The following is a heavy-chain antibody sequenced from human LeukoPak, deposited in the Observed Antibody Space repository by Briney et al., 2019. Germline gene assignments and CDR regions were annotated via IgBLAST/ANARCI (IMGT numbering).Heavy chain of an antibody. V-gene: IGHV4-38-2*01. J-gene: IGHJ5*02. D-gene: IGHD3-10*01. CDR1: GYSISSGYY. CDR3: ARQELQDLYNWFDP. CDR2: IYHSGST. Sequence: PSETLSLTCAVSGYSISSGYYWGWIRQPPGKGLEWIGSIYHSGSTYYNPSLKSRVTISVDTSKNQFSLKLSSVTAADTAVYYCARQELQDLYNWFDPWGQRTLVTVSS.